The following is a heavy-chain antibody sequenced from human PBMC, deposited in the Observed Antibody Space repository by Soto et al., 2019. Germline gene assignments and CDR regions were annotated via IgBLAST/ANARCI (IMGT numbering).Heavy chain of an antibody. D-gene: IGHD5-18*01. Sequence: QVQLVESGGGVVQPGRSLSLSCAPSGFTFSSYAMHWVRQAPGKGLEWVAVISYDGSNKYYADSVKGRFTISRDNSKNTLYLQMNSLRAEDTAVYYCARSREGYSYGYLPVDYWGQGTLVTVSS. J-gene: IGHJ4*02. CDR2: ISYDGSNK. V-gene: IGHV3-30-3*01. CDR3: ARSREGYSYGYLPVDY. CDR1: GFTFSSYA.